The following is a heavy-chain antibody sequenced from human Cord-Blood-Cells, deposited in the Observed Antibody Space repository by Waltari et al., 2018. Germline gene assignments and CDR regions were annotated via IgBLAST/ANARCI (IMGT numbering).Heavy chain of an antibody. CDR1: GFTFSSYA. CDR3: ARAQTGVGAFDI. D-gene: IGHD7-27*01. Sequence: QVQLVESGGGVVQPGRSLRPSCPASGFTFSSYALPWARQAPGKGLEWVAVISYDGSNKYYADSVKGRFTISRDNSKNTLYLQMNSLRAEDTAVYYCARAQTGVGAFDIWGQGTMVTVSS. J-gene: IGHJ3*02. CDR2: ISYDGSNK. V-gene: IGHV3-30-3*01.